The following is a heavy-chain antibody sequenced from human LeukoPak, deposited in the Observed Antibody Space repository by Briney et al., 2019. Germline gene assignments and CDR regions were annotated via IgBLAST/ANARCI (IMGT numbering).Heavy chain of an antibody. CDR3: ARGGPYDSSGDFDY. CDR2: IIPIFGTA. J-gene: IGHJ4*02. V-gene: IGHV1-69*05. Sequence: AASVTVSCKASGGTFSSYAISWVRQAPGQGLEWMGRIIPIFGTANYAQKFQGRVTITTDESTSTAYMELSSLRSEDTAVYYCARGGPYDSSGDFDYWGQGTLVTVSS. D-gene: IGHD3-22*01. CDR1: GGTFSSYA.